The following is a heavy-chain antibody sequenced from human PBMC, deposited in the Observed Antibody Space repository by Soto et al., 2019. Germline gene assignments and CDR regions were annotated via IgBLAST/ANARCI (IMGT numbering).Heavy chain of an antibody. CDR1: GFKFSNYA. D-gene: IGHD3-16*01. Sequence: PGGSLRLSCAASGFKFSNYAMSWVRQAPGKGLEWVSLISATGGGTYYADSVKGRFTISIDNSHNTLYLQVHSLTAEDTAVYYCAKDRRAGGNPAFYFDFWGHGAQLTVSS. CDR2: ISATGGGT. CDR3: AKDRRAGGNPAFYFDF. V-gene: IGHV3-23*01. J-gene: IGHJ5*01.